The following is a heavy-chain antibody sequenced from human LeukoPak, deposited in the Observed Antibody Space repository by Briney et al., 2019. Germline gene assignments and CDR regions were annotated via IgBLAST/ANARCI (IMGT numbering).Heavy chain of an antibody. D-gene: IGHD6-6*01. Sequence: PGGSLRLSCAASGFIFSSYSMSWVRQAPGKGLEWVANIKQDGSEKYYVDSVKGRFTISRDNAKNSLYPQMNSLRAEDTAVYYCARDSIRESIAARDLDYWGQGTLVTVSS. J-gene: IGHJ4*02. V-gene: IGHV3-7*01. CDR1: GFIFSSYS. CDR2: IKQDGSEK. CDR3: ARDSIRESIAARDLDY.